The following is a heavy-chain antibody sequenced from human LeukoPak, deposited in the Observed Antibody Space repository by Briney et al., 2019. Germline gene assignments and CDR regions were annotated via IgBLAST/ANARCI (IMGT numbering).Heavy chain of an antibody. CDR3: ATCSRPSVHPFES. CDR1: GFTASSTY. V-gene: IGHV3-53*01. J-gene: IGHJ4*02. Sequence: PGRSLRPSCAPSGFTASSTYMNWVRQAPGKGREWVSVIYIGGYIYYATSVKGRFTISRDNSKNTLYLQMDSLRAEDAAIYYCATCSRPSVHPFESWGEGTLVTVSS. D-gene: IGHD2-8*01. CDR2: IYIGGYI.